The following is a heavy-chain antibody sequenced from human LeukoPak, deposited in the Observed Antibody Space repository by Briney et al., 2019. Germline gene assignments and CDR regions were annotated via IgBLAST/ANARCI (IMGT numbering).Heavy chain of an antibody. D-gene: IGHD3-10*01. Sequence: SETLSLTGAVSGGSISSSNWWSWVRQPPGKGLEWIGEIYHSGSTNYNPSLKSRVTISVDKSKNQFSLKLSSVTAADTAVYYCATGYPMVRGGFDYWGQGTLVTVSS. CDR1: GGSISSSNW. V-gene: IGHV4-4*02. CDR3: ATGYPMVRGGFDY. CDR2: IYHSGST. J-gene: IGHJ4*02.